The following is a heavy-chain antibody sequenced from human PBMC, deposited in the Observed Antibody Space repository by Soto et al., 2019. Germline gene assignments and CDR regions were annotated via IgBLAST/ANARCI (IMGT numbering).Heavy chain of an antibody. CDR1: GFSVSSSD. V-gene: IGHV3-53*01. CDR2: IYSGGST. J-gene: IGHJ6*02. CDR3: GTSSRKDYHFAMDV. D-gene: IGHD6-6*01. Sequence: PGGSLRLSCAASGFSVSSSDMSWVRQVPGEGLEWVSGIYSGGSTHDADYVKGRFSVSRDTSKNTVDLQMNSLRVDDTAVYYCGTSSRKDYHFAMDVWGQGTAVTVSS.